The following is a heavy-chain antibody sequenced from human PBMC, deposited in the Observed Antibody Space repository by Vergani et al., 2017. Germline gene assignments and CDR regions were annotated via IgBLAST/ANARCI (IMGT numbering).Heavy chain of an antibody. CDR2: IKSDGSIT. D-gene: IGHD3-10*01. Sequence: EVQLVESGGGLVKRGGSLRLSCAASGFSFNSYWMHWVRQFPGKGLLWVSRIKSDGSITAYADSVKGRFTISRDNSKNMLFLQMNNLRTEDTAIYYCAKQYFVSGNYLFDYWGQGTLVTVSS. CDR3: AKQYFVSGNYLFDY. V-gene: IGHV3-74*03. J-gene: IGHJ4*02. CDR1: GFSFNSYW.